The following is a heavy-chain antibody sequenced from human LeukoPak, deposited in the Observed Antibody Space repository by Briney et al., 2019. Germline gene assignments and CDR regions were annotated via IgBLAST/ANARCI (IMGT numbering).Heavy chain of an antibody. J-gene: IGHJ2*01. CDR2: INHSGTT. CDR1: AESFSGYY. D-gene: IGHD3-22*01. V-gene: IGHV4-34*01. CDR3: ARGRISVIVPPYWYFDL. Sequence: PSETLSLTRAVYAESFSGYYWSWIRQPPGKGLEWIGEINHSGTTNYNPSLKSRVTISVDTSKNQFSLKLSSATAADTSVYYCARGRISVIVPPYWYFDLWGRGTLVTVSS.